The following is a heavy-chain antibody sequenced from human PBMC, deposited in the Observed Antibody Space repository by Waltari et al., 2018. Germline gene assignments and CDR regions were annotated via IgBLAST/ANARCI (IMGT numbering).Heavy chain of an antibody. Sequence: FTFDDYAMHWVRQAPGKGLEWVSGISWNSGSIGYADSVKGRFTISRDNAKNSLYLQMNSLRAEDMALYYCAKDFYGSGFDYWGQGTLVTVSS. CDR1: FTFDDYA. CDR3: AKDFYGSGFDY. J-gene: IGHJ4*02. CDR2: ISWNSGSI. D-gene: IGHD3-10*01. V-gene: IGHV3-9*03.